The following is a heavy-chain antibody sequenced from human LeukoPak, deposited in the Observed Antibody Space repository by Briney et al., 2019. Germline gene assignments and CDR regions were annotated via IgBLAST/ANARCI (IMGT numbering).Heavy chain of an antibody. Sequence: PSQTLSLTCAVSGGSISSGGYSWSWIRQPPGKGLEWIGYIYYSGSTNYNPSLKSRVTISVDTSKNQFSLKLSSVTAADTAVYYCARGGGVLRFLDHAFDIWGQGTMVTVSS. CDR1: GGSISSGGYS. V-gene: IGHV4-30-4*07. CDR2: IYYSGST. CDR3: ARGGGVLRFLDHAFDI. J-gene: IGHJ3*02. D-gene: IGHD3-3*01.